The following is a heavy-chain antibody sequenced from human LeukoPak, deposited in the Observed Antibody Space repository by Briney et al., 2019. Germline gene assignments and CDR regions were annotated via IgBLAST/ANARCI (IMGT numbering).Heavy chain of an antibody. D-gene: IGHD4/OR15-4a*01. Sequence: GASVKVSCKASGGTFSSYAINWVRQAPGQGLEWMGWMNPNSGNAGSVQKFQGRVTMTRDTSISTAYMELSSLRSEDTAVYYCARDLTSRTFDYWGQGTLVTVSS. CDR3: ARDLTSRTFDY. J-gene: IGHJ4*02. CDR2: MNPNSGNA. CDR1: GGTFSSYA. V-gene: IGHV1-8*02.